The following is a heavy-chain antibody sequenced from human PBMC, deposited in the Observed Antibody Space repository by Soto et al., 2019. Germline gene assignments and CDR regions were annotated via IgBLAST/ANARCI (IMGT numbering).Heavy chain of an antibody. J-gene: IGHJ4*02. CDR3: LARVATIRYFDY. Sequence: QVQLVESGGGVVQPGRSLRLSCAASGFTFSSYGMHWVRQAPGKGLEWVAVISYDGSNKYYADSVKGRFTISRDNSKNTLYLQMNSLRAEDTAVYYCLARVATIRYFDYGGQGTLVTVST. CDR2: ISYDGSNK. D-gene: IGHD5-12*01. CDR1: GFTFSSYG. V-gene: IGHV3-30*03.